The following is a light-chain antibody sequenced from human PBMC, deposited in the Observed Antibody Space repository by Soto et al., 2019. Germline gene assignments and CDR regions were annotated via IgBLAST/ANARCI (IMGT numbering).Light chain of an antibody. CDR2: AAT. V-gene: IGKV1-12*01. J-gene: IGKJ4*01. CDR1: QPINNW. Sequence: DIQMTQSPSSVSASVGDRVTITCRASQPINNWVALYQQRAGKAPNLLIYAATNLLSGVPSRFSGSGSGTDFTLTISSLQPEDFATYYCQQANAFPPAFGGGTKVDLK. CDR3: QQANAFPPA.